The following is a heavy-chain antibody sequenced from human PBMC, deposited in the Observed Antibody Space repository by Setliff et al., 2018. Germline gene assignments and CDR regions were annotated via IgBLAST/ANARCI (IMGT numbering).Heavy chain of an antibody. CDR2: IYTDGST. D-gene: IGHD3-3*01. CDR1: GDSISRAKYY. Sequence: SETLSLTCTVSGDSISRAKYYWSWIRQSAGKGLECLGRIYTDGSTKYNPSLNSRVTISRDNAKNTLYLQLNSLRAEDTAVYYCGRGSDMSPNYIDVWGKGTTVTVSS. J-gene: IGHJ6*03. CDR3: GRGSDMSPNYIDV. V-gene: IGHV4-61*02.